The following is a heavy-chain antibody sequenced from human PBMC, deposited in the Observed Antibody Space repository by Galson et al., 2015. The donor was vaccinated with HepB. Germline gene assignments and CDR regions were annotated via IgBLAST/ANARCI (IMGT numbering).Heavy chain of an antibody. V-gene: IGHV1-3*01. D-gene: IGHD2-2*02. CDR1: GYTFTSYA. CDR3: ARGPIVVVPAAKPNNWFDP. Sequence: SVKVSCKASGYTFTSYAMHWVRQAPGQRLEWMGWINAGNGNTKYSQKFQGRVTITRDTTASTAYMELSSLRSDDTAVYYCARGPIVVVPAAKPNNWFDPWGQGTLVTASS. CDR2: INAGNGNT. J-gene: IGHJ5*02.